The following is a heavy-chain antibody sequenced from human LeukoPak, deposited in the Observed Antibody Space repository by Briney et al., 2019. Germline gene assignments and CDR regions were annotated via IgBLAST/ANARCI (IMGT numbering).Heavy chain of an antibody. Sequence: ASVKVSCKASGYTFTDYYIQWVRQATGEGLEWVGWILPRSGDTYYAQRFHGRDAMTPVMSINTAYMDLSRLKPDDTGVYFCARPPRDLVSAAPFPSWGQGTLVTVSS. CDR1: GYTFTDYY. CDR3: ARPPRDLVSAAPFPS. CDR2: ILPRSGDT. D-gene: IGHD2-2*01. V-gene: IGHV1-2*02. J-gene: IGHJ1*01.